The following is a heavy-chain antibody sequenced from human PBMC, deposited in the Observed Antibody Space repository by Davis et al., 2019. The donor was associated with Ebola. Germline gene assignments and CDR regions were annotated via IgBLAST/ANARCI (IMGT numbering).Heavy chain of an antibody. J-gene: IGHJ4*02. D-gene: IGHD3-10*01. Sequence: ASVKVSCKASGYTFTSYDINWVRQATGQGLEWMGWMNPNSGNTGYAQKFQGRLTMTKNISIGTAYMELSTLTSEDTAVYYCARTSGSGSYPPLYYFDYWGQGTLVTVSS. CDR2: MNPNSGNT. CDR3: ARTSGSGSYPPLYYFDY. V-gene: IGHV1-8*01. CDR1: GYTFTSYD.